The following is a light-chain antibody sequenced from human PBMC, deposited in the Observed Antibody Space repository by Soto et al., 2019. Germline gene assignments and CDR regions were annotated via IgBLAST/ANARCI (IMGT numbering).Light chain of an antibody. CDR3: QSYDTSLSGVV. Sequence: QSVLTQPPSVSGAPGQRVTISCTGSSSNIGAGYDVHWYQQLPGTAPKLLIYGNSNRPSRVPDRFSGSKSGTSASLAITRPKPGDEADYYCQSYDTSLSGVVFGGGTK. CDR2: GNS. V-gene: IGLV1-40*01. J-gene: IGLJ2*01. CDR1: SSNIGAGYD.